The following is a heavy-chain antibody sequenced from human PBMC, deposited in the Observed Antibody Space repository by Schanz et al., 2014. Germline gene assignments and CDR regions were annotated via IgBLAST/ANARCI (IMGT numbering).Heavy chain of an antibody. D-gene: IGHD2-2*01. CDR1: GFTFSSYA. V-gene: IGHV3-23*01. Sequence: EVQLLESGGGLVQPGGSLRLSCAASGFTFSSYAMTWVRQAPGKGLDWVSAISGSGSSTYYADSVKGRFTISRDNYKNTLYLQMNSLRVDDTAVYYCASSKTRYCSSTSCVPGAFDFWGQGTLVTVSS. J-gene: IGHJ3*01. CDR3: ASSKTRYCSSTSCVPGAFDF. CDR2: ISGSGSST.